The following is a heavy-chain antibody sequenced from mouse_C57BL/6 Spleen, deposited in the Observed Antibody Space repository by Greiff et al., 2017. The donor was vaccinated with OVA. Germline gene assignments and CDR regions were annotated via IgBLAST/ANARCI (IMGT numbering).Heavy chain of an antibody. D-gene: IGHD2-1*01. CDR3: ARSGNYDAMDY. V-gene: IGHV1-20*01. CDR1: GYSFTGYF. CDR2: INPYNGDT. Sequence: VHVKQSGPELVKPGDSVTISCKASGYSFTGYFMNWVMQSHGKSLEWIGRINPYNGDTFYNQKFKGKATLTVDKSSSTAHMELRSLTSEDSAVYYCARSGNYDAMDYWGQGTSVTVSS. J-gene: IGHJ4*01.